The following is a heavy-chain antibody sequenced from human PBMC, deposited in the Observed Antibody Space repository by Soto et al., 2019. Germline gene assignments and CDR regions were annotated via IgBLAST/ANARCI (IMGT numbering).Heavy chain of an antibody. J-gene: IGHJ4*02. CDR3: ARLKRAAAAALEGDFDY. V-gene: IGHV4-39*01. D-gene: IGHD6-13*01. CDR2: IYYSGST. Sequence: SETLSLTCTVSGGSISSSSYYWGWIRQPPGKGLEWIGSIYYSGSTYYNPSLKSRVTISVDTSKNQFSLKLSSVTAADTAVYYCARLKRAAAAALEGDFDYWGQGTLVTVSS. CDR1: GGSISSSSYY.